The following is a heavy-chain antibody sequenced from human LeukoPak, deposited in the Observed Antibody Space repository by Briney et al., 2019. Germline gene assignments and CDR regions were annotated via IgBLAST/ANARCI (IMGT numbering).Heavy chain of an antibody. CDR3: ARGGGYDHIDY. D-gene: IGHD5-12*01. Sequence: SETLSLTCTVSGDSISSSNCYWGWIRQPPGKGLEFIGYIYYSGSTNYNPSLKSRVTMSVNTSKEQFSLKLTSVTAADTAVYYCARGGGYDHIDYWGQGTLVTVSS. J-gene: IGHJ4*02. CDR2: IYYSGST. CDR1: GDSISSSNCY. V-gene: IGHV4-61*05.